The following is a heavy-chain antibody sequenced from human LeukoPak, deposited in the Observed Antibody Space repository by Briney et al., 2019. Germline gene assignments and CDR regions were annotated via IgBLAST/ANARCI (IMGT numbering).Heavy chain of an antibody. D-gene: IGHD1-14*01. CDR2: IRSKANNYAT. V-gene: IGHV3-73*01. CDR1: GFTFSGSA. J-gene: IGHJ4*02. CDR3: TTIGEVNRKLDY. Sequence: PGGSLRLSCAASGFTFSGSAIHWVRQASGKGLEWVGRIRSKANNYATVYAESVKGRFTISRDDSRNTAYLQVNRLEAEDTAVYYCTTIGEVNRKLDYWGQGTLVTVSS.